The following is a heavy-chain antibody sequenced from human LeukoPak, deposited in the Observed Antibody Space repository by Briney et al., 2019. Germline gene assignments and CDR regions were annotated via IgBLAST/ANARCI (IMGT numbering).Heavy chain of an antibody. CDR1: GFTFSNYG. CDR3: AKSGYNRFDY. Sequence: PGGSLRLSCAASGFTFSNYGIHWVRQAPGKGLEWVAFIRNDGSNEYYTDSVKGRFTISRDNSKNTLYLQMNSLRAEDTAVYYCAKSGYNRFDYWGQGTLVTVSS. D-gene: IGHD5-24*01. J-gene: IGHJ4*02. CDR2: IRNDGSNE. V-gene: IGHV3-30*02.